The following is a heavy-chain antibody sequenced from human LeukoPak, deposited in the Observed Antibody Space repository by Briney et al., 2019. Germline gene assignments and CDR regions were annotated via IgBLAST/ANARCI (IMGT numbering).Heavy chain of an antibody. CDR1: GFTFSSYA. CDR2: ISGSGGST. V-gene: IGHV3-23*01. Sequence: GGSLRLSCAASGFTFSSYAMSWVRQAPGKGLEWVSAISGSGGSTYYADSVKGRFTISRDNSKNTLYLQMNSLRAEDTAVYYCARRSTLVRGVKPFDYWGQGTLVTVSS. D-gene: IGHD3-10*01. CDR3: ARRSTLVRGVKPFDY. J-gene: IGHJ4*02.